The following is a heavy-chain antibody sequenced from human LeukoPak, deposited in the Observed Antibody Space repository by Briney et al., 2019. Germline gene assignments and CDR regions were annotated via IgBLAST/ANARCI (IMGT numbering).Heavy chain of an antibody. J-gene: IGHJ6*03. CDR1: GGSFSGYH. CDR3: ARGVLSLRYYYYYMDV. D-gene: IGHD2/OR15-2a*01. CDR2: INHSGST. Sequence: SETLSLTCAVYGGSFSGYHWSWIRQPPGKGLEWIGEINHSGSTNYNPSLKSRGTISVDTSKNQFSLKLSSVTAADTAVYYCARGVLSLRYYYYYMDVWGKGTTVTVSS. V-gene: IGHV4-34*01.